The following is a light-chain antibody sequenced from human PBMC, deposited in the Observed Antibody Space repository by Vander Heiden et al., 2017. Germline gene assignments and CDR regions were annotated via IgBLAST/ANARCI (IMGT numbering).Light chain of an antibody. Sequence: HSALTQPAPVSGSPGQTLTLTCTGDRSDIKTYNFVSWYQQHPRKAPKLLNFDVTERPSGLSARFTASKSGNTTSMTIAALQAEDEAGYYCSSYTSSTDVVFGGGSKLTVL. CDR3: SSYTSSTDVV. J-gene: IGLJ2*01. CDR2: DVT. CDR1: RSDIKTYNF. V-gene: IGLV2-14*03.